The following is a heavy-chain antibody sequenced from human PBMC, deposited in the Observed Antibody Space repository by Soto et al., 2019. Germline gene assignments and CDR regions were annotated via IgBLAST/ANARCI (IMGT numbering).Heavy chain of an antibody. Sequence: QVQLVESGGGVVQPGRSQRLSCAASGFTFTSYGMHWVRQAPGKGLEWVAVISYDGSNKYYADSVKGRFTISRDSSKNTLYLKMNSLRAEDTAVYYCARDIGRNYYYYYTMDVWGQGTTVAVSS. CDR1: GFTFTSYG. CDR3: ARDIGRNYYYYYTMDV. V-gene: IGHV3-30*19. CDR2: ISYDGSNK. J-gene: IGHJ6*02. D-gene: IGHD1-26*01.